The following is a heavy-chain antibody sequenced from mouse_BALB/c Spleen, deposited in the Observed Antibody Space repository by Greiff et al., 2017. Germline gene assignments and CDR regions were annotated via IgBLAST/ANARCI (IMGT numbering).Heavy chain of an antibody. CDR1: GYSFTGYT. D-gene: IGHD2-1*01. J-gene: IGHJ3*01. V-gene: IGHV1-18*01. CDR2: INPYNGGT. Sequence: EVKLQESGPELVKPGASMKISCKASGYSFTGYTMNWVKQSHGKNLEWIGLINPYNGGTSYNQKFKGKATLTVDKSSSTAYMELLSLTSEDSAVYYCARQGDGNYPAWFAYWGQGTLVTVSA. CDR3: ARQGDGNYPAWFAY.